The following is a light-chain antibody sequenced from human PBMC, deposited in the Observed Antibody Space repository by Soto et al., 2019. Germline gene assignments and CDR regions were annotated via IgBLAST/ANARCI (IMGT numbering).Light chain of an antibody. Sequence: EIVLTQSPATLSLSPGERATLSCRASQSVGSYFAWYQQNPGQAPRLLIYDAFSRATGIPARFSGSGSGTDFTLTISSLEPEDFAVYFCQQRSSWPLTFGGGTMVEIK. CDR2: DAF. CDR1: QSVGSY. V-gene: IGKV3-11*01. J-gene: IGKJ4*01. CDR3: QQRSSWPLT.